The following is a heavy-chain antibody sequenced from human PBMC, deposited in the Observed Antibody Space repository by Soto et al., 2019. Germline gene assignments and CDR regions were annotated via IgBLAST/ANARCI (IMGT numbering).Heavy chain of an antibody. CDR1: GYTLTELS. Sequence: ASVKVSCKVSGYTLTELSMHWVRQAPGKGLEWMGGFDPEDGETIYAQKFQGRVTMTEDTSTDTAYMELSSLRSEDTAVYYCATVFNEYSSSWYRPGYYGMDVWG. D-gene: IGHD6-13*01. J-gene: IGHJ6*02. V-gene: IGHV1-24*01. CDR3: ATVFNEYSSSWYRPGYYGMDV. CDR2: FDPEDGET.